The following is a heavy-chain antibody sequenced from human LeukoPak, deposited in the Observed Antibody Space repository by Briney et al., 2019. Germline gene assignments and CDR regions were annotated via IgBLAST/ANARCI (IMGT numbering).Heavy chain of an antibody. D-gene: IGHD3-10*01. J-gene: IGHJ5*02. CDR1: GFTFTIYG. Sequence: GRSLRLSCAASGFTFTIYGMHWVRQAPGKGLEWAAVMWYDGSKTYYGDSVKGRFTISRDTSTNTLYLQMNGLRAEDTAVYYCARSLERDYSGSGNYYMNNWFDPWGQGTLVTVSS. V-gene: IGHV3-33*01. CDR3: ARSLERDYSGSGNYYMNNWFDP. CDR2: MWYDGSKT.